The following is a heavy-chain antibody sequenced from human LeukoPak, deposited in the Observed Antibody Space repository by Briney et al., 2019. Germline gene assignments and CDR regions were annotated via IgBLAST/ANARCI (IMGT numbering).Heavy chain of an antibody. CDR3: ARDPGLMDVRVAFDG. J-gene: IGHJ3*01. V-gene: IGHV3-53*01. Sequence: PGGSLRLSCAPSVFTVSSNYMSWVRQAPGKGLEWVSVIYSGGSTYYADSVKGRFTISRDNSKNTLYLQMNSLIAEDTAVYYCARDPGLMDVRVAFDGQGKRIMVTAAS. CDR2: IYSGGST. D-gene: IGHD2-8*01. CDR1: VFTVSSNY.